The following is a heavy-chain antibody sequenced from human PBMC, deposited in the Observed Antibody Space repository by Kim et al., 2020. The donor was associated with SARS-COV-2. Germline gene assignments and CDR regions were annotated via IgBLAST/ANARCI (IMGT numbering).Heavy chain of an antibody. D-gene: IGHD6-13*01. V-gene: IGHV4-34*01. Sequence: LKSRVTISVDTSKNQFSLKRSSVTAADTAVYYCARGGYSSSWYGLTTMNYWGQGTLVTVSS. J-gene: IGHJ4*02. CDR3: ARGGYSSSWYGLTTMNY.